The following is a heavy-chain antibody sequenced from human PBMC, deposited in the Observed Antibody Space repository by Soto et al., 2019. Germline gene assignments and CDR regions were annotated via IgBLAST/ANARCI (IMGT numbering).Heavy chain of an antibody. D-gene: IGHD6-13*01. CDR3: AKDSGIAANQGFDP. J-gene: IGHJ5*02. Sequence: GGSLRLSCAASGFTVDDYAMHWVRQAPGKGLEWVSGISWNSGSIGYADSVKGRFTISRDNAKNSLYLQMNSLRAEDTALYYCAKDSGIAANQGFDPWGQGTLVTVSS. V-gene: IGHV3-9*01. CDR1: GFTVDDYA. CDR2: ISWNSGSI.